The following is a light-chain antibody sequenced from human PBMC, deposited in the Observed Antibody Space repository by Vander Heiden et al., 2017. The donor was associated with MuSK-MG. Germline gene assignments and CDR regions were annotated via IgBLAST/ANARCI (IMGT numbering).Light chain of an antibody. V-gene: IGKV1-39*01. Sequence: DIQMTQSPSSPSASVGDRVTITCRASQSISSYLNWYQQKPGKAPKLLIYAASSLQSGVPSRFSGSGSGTDFTLTISSLQPEDFASYYCQQSDSTPLTFGGGTKVEIK. J-gene: IGKJ4*01. CDR3: QQSDSTPLT. CDR2: AAS. CDR1: QSISSY.